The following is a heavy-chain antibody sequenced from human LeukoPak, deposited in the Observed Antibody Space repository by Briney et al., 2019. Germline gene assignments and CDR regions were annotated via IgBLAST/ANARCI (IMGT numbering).Heavy chain of an antibody. D-gene: IGHD2-21*02. J-gene: IGHJ4*02. CDR1: GFTFSGSA. CDR3: TTEPGAVTAFTNDY. Sequence: GRSLRLSCAASGFTFSGSAMHWVRQAPGKGLEWVGRIKSKTDGGTTDYAAPVKGRFTISRDDSKDTLYLQMNSLKIEDTAVYYCTTEPGAVTAFTNDYWGQGTLVTVSS. V-gene: IGHV3-15*01. CDR2: IKSKTDGGTT.